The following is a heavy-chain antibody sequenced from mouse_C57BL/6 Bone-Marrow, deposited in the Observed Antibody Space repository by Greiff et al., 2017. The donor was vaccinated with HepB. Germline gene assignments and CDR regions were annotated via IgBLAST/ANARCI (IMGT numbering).Heavy chain of an antibody. CDR2: IYPRDGST. Sequence: VKLVESDAELVKPGASVKISCKVSGYTFTDHTIHWMKQRPEQGLEWIGYIYPRDGSTKYNEKFKGKATLTADKSSSTAYMQLNSLTSEDSAVYFCARNLYGSSGYYFDYWGQGTTLTVSS. J-gene: IGHJ2*01. V-gene: IGHV1-78*01. CDR3: ARNLYGSSGYYFDY. D-gene: IGHD1-1*01. CDR1: GYTFTDHT.